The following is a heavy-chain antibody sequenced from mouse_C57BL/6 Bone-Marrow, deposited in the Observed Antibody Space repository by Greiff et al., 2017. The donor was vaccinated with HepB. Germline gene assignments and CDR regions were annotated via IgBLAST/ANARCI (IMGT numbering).Heavy chain of an antibody. Sequence: EVQLQQSGTVLARPGASVKMSCKTSGYTFTSYWMHWVKQRPGQGLEWIGAIYPGNSDTSYNQKFKGKAKLTAVTSASTAYMELSSLTNEDSAVYYCTRFITTVVAPMNFDVWGTGTTVTVSS. CDR3: TRFITTVVAPMNFDV. CDR1: GYTFTSYW. V-gene: IGHV1-5*01. D-gene: IGHD1-1*01. CDR2: IYPGNSDT. J-gene: IGHJ1*03.